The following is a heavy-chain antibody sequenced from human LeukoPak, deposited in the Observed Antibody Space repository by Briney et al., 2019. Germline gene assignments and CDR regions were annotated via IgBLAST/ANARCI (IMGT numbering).Heavy chain of an antibody. V-gene: IGHV4-34*01. Sequence: SETLSLTCAVYGGPFSGYYWSWIRQPPGKGLEWIGEINHSGSTNYNPSLKSRVTISVDTSKNQFSLKLSSVTAADTAVYYCARGAAIITAYYYYGMDVWGQGTTVTVSS. CDR1: GGPFSGYY. D-gene: IGHD5-18*01. J-gene: IGHJ6*02. CDR2: INHSGST. CDR3: ARGAAIITAYYYYGMDV.